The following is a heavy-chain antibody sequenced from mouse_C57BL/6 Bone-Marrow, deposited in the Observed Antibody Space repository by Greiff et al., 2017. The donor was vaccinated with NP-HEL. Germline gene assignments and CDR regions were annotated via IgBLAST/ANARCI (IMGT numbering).Heavy chain of an antibody. D-gene: IGHD1-1*01. J-gene: IGHJ4*01. V-gene: IGHV7-3*01. CDR1: GFTFTDYY. CDR2: IRNKANGYTT. CDR3: ARYSFITTVVAPMDY. Sequence: EVQGVESGGGLVQPGGSLSLSCAASGFTFTDYYMSWVRQPPGKALEWLGFIRNKANGYTTEYSASVKGRFTISRDNSQSILYLQMNALRAEDSATYYCARYSFITTVVAPMDYWGQGTSVTVSS.